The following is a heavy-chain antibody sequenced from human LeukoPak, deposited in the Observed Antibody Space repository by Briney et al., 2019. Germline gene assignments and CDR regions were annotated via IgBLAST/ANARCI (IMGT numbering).Heavy chain of an antibody. D-gene: IGHD2-8*01. V-gene: IGHV4-30-4*07. Sequence: PSETLSLTCAVYGGSISSGGYSWSWIRQPPGKGLEWIGYIYYSGSTYYNPSLKSRVTISVDTSKNQFSLKLSSVTAADTAVYYCARVRRSCTNGVCLYFDYWGQGTLVTVSS. CDR1: GGSISSGGYS. CDR2: IYYSGST. J-gene: IGHJ4*02. CDR3: ARVRRSCTNGVCLYFDY.